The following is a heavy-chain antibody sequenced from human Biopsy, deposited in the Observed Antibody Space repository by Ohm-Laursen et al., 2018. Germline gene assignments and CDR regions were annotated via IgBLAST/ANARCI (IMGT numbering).Heavy chain of an antibody. J-gene: IGHJ2*01. CDR3: ARHAPSYSGSYWRYFDL. CDR1: GGSISNLY. D-gene: IGHD1-26*01. CDR2: MYYSGNT. Sequence: SETLSLTCSVSGGSISNLYWSWIRQPPGKGLEWIGYMYYSGNTNYNPSLKSRVTISVDTSMNHLSLRLTSVTAADTAVYYCARHAPSYSGSYWRYFDLWGRGTLVTVSS. V-gene: IGHV4-59*08.